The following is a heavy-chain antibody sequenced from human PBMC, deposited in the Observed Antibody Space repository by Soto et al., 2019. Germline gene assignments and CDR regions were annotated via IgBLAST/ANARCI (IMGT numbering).Heavy chain of an antibody. D-gene: IGHD3-10*01. J-gene: IGHJ4*02. CDR1: GYTFTSYG. V-gene: IGHV1-8*02. Sequence: ASVKVSCKASGYTFTSYGISWVRQAPGQGLEWMGWMNPNNGNTGYAQKFQGRVTMTRNTSISTAYMELSSLRSEDTAVYYCARGLSGSGSYYKVYWGQGTLVTVSS. CDR3: ARGLSGSGSYYKVY. CDR2: MNPNNGNT.